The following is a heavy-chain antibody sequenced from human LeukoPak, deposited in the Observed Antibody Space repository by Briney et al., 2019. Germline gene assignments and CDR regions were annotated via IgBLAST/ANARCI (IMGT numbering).Heavy chain of an antibody. Sequence: SETLSLTCTVSGGSISSSSYYWSWIRQPAGKGLEWIGRIYTSGSTNYNPSLKSRVTMSVDTSKNQFSLKLSSVTAADTAVYYCARQHRYCSSTSCDTYYYYYMDVWGKGTTVTVSS. V-gene: IGHV4-61*02. CDR1: GGSISSSSYY. J-gene: IGHJ6*03. CDR3: ARQHRYCSSTSCDTYYYYYMDV. D-gene: IGHD2-2*01. CDR2: IYTSGST.